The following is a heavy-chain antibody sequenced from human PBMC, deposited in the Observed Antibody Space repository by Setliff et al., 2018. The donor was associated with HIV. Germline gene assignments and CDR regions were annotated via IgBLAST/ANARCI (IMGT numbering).Heavy chain of an antibody. Sequence: SVKVSCKPSGYTFTTYGISWVRQAPGQGLEWMGGIIPILGIANYAQKFQDRVTITADRSLDTAYMKLSSLRSEDTAMYFCAWGTQRPIDSWGQGTLVTVSS. D-gene: IGHD3-16*01. V-gene: IGHV1-69*10. CDR2: IIPILGIA. CDR3: AWGTQRPIDS. CDR1: GYTFTTYG. J-gene: IGHJ4*02.